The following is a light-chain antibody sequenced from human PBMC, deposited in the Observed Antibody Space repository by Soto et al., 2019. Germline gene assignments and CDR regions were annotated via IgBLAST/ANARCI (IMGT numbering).Light chain of an antibody. CDR3: SSYTISSTLFYV. V-gene: IGLV2-14*01. CDR2: DVS. CDR1: SSDVGAYNF. J-gene: IGLJ1*01. Sequence: QSALTQPASVSGSPGQSITISCTGTSSDVGAYNFVSWYQQYPGKAPKLMIYDVSNRPSGVSNRFSGSKSGNTASLTISGLQAEDEADYYCSSYTISSTLFYVFGTGTKLTVL.